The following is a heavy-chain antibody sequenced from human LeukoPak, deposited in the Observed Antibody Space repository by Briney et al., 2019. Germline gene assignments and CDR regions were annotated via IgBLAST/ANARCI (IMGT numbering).Heavy chain of an antibody. V-gene: IGHV1-18*01. D-gene: IGHD3-3*01. CDR3: AKSLRFLEWLDAFDI. CDR2: ISAYNGNT. J-gene: IGHJ3*02. Sequence: EASVRVSCEASGYTFTSYGISCVRQAPGQGLERMGWISAYNGNTNYAQKLQGRVTMTTDTSTSTAYMELRSLRSDDTAVYYCAKSLRFLEWLDAFDIWGQGTMVTVSS. CDR1: GYTFTSYG.